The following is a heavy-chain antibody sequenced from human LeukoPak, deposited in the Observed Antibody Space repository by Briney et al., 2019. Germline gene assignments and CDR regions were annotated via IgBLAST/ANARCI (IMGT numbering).Heavy chain of an antibody. CDR1: VGYISSYY. J-gene: IGHJ4*01. D-gene: IGHD3-3*01. Sequence: SETLSLTCTVSVGYISSYYWSWIRQSPGKGLKWIGNVFYSGDTNYNPSLKSRVTMPINTSNNHFSLHLTSVTAADTAVYFCASGTVSGVITPYSFHHWGHGTLVTVSS. CDR3: ASGTVSGVITPYSFHH. V-gene: IGHV4-59*01. CDR2: VFYSGDT.